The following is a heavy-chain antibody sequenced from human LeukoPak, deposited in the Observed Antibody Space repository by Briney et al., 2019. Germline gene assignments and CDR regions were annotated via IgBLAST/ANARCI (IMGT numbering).Heavy chain of an antibody. J-gene: IGHJ6*02. V-gene: IGHV4-31*03. CDR2: XXXXXST. CDR3: ARXAHRSSWYYYYGMDV. Sequence: SETXSLTCTVSXXSIXXXXXXXXXXXXXXXXXLXXXXXXXXXXSTXYXPSLXSRVTISVDTSKNQFSLKLSSVTAAETAVYYCARXAHRSSWYYYYGMDVXGQGTTVTVSS. D-gene: IGHD6-13*01. CDR1: XXSIXXXXXX.